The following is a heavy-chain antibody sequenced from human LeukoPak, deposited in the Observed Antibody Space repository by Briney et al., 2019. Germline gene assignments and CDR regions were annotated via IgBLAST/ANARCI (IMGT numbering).Heavy chain of an antibody. CDR1: GGSLSGYY. Sequence: SETLSLTCAVFGGSLSGYYWSWIRQPAGKGLEWIGRMSTSGSTYYNPSVKSRVTLSVDTSKNQFSLKVTSVTAADSAVYYCAREGGVRGLPDYWGQGTLVTVSS. J-gene: IGHJ4*02. CDR2: MSTSGST. D-gene: IGHD3-16*01. CDR3: AREGGVRGLPDY. V-gene: IGHV4-4*07.